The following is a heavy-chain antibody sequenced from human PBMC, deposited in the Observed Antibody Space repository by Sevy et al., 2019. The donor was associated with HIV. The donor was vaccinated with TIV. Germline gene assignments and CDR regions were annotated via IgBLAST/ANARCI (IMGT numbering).Heavy chain of an antibody. V-gene: IGHV3-48*03. CDR2: ISTGGGTI. D-gene: IGHD3-22*01. CDR1: GLSFRSYE. Sequence: GRSLRLSCAASGLSFRSYELNWVRQAPGKGLQWISYISTGGGTIFYPDSVKGRFTISRDNAKNSVFLQMNSLRAEDTAVYFCATSRRDYYNYYFDYWGHGTLVTVSS. J-gene: IGHJ4*01. CDR3: ATSRRDYYNYYFDY.